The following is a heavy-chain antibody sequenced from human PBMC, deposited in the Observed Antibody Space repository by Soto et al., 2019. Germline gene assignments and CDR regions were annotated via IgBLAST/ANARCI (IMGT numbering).Heavy chain of an antibody. CDR1: GGSISSYNW. J-gene: IGHJ4*02. Sequence: SSETLSLTCAVSGGSISSYNWWNWVRQPPGKGLEWIGEIYHSGSTNYNPSLKSRVIISVDKSKNQFSLKLTSVTAADTAVYYCARVKVDYYDSRGYYFNFDYWGQGTLVTVSS. CDR2: IYHSGST. D-gene: IGHD3-22*01. CDR3: ARVKVDYYDSRGYYFNFDY. V-gene: IGHV4-4*02.